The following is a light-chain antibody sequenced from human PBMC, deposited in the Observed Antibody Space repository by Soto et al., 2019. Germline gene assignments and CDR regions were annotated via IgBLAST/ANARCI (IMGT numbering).Light chain of an antibody. CDR1: PSVSSN. V-gene: IGKV3-15*01. CDR3: QQYNNWPHT. Sequence: EIVMTQSPATLSVSPGERATLSCRASPSVSSNLAWYQQKPGQAPRLLIYGASTRATGIPARFSGSGSGPEFTLTISRLQSEDFAVYYSQQYNNWPHTFSGGKKVEIK. J-gene: IGKJ4*01. CDR2: GAS.